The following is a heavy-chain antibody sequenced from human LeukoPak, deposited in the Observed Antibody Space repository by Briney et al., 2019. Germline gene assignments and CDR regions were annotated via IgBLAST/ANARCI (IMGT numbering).Heavy chain of an antibody. CDR3: ATRADYYDSSGYYS. V-gene: IGHV4-4*02. D-gene: IGHD3-22*01. CDR2: IYHSGST. CDR1: GGSISSSNW. Sequence: SETLSLTCAVSGGSISSSNWWSWVRQPPGKGLEWIGEIYHSGSTNYHPSLKSRVTISVDKPKNQFTLKLSSVTAADTAVYYCATRADYYDSSGYYSWGQGTLVTVSS. J-gene: IGHJ4*02.